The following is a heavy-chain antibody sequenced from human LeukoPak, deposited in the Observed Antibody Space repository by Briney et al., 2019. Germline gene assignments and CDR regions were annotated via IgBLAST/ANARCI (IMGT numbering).Heavy chain of an antibody. D-gene: IGHD1-26*01. CDR1: GFTFSSYN. Sequence: GGSLRLSCVGSGFTFSSYNMNWVRQAPGKGLEWVSYISSSSNTVYYADSVKGRFTISRDNAKNSLFLQMNSLRAEDTAVYYCAMDGDSGSSDYWGQGTLVTVSS. V-gene: IGHV3-48*01. J-gene: IGHJ4*02. CDR2: ISSSSNTV. CDR3: AMDGDSGSSDY.